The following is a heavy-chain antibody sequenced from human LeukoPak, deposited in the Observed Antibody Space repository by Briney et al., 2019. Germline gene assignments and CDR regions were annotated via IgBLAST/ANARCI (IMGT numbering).Heavy chain of an antibody. V-gene: IGHV5-51*01. Sequence: GESLQISSQGSGYSFTSYWIGWVRQMPGKGLEWMGMIYPGDSDTRYSPSFQGQVTISADKSISTAYLQWSSLKASDTAMYYCGRSIGYTSGWYDPWGQGTQVTVSS. CDR1: GYSFTSYW. CDR2: IYPGDSDT. D-gene: IGHD6-19*01. J-gene: IGHJ5*02. CDR3: GRSIGYTSGWYDP.